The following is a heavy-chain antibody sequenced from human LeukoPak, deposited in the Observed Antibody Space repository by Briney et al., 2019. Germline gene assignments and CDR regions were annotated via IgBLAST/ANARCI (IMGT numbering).Heavy chain of an antibody. Sequence: PSETLSLTCTVSGGSISSGSYYWSWIRQPAGTGLEWIGRIYTSGSTNYNPSLKSRVTISVDTSKNQFSLKLSSVTAADTAVYYCARGDSSGYYPYWGQGTLVTVSS. CDR2: IYTSGST. V-gene: IGHV4-61*02. J-gene: IGHJ4*02. D-gene: IGHD3-22*01. CDR1: GGSISSGSYY. CDR3: ARGDSSGYYPY.